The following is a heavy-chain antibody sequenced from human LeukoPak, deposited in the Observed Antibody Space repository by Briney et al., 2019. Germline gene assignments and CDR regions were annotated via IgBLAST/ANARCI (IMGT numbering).Heavy chain of an antibody. V-gene: IGHV3-66*01. CDR2: LYSGGST. CDR3: ARDLSGQDQAFDI. Sequence: HPGGSLRLSCAASGFTVSSSYMSWVRQAPGKGVEWVSILYSGGSTYYADSVKGRFTISRDNSKNTLCLQMNSLRAEDTAVYYCARDLSGQDQAFDIWGQGTMVTVSS. J-gene: IGHJ3*02. CDR1: GFTVSSSY. D-gene: IGHD5-12*01.